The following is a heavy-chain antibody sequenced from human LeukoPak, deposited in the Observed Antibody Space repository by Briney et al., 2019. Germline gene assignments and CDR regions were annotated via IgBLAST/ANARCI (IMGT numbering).Heavy chain of an antibody. CDR2: INHSGST. Sequence: SETLSLTCAVYGGSFSGYYWSWIRQPPGKGLEWIGEINHSGSTNYNPSLKSRVTISVDTSKNQFSLKLSSVTAADTAVYYCASQYSDILTGYHRGELYWYFDLWGRGTLVTVSS. CDR3: ASQYSDILTGYHRGELYWYFDL. J-gene: IGHJ2*01. V-gene: IGHV4-34*01. D-gene: IGHD3-9*01. CDR1: GGSFSGYY.